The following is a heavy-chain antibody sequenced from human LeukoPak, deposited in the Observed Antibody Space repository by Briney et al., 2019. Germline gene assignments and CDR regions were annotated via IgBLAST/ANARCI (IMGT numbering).Heavy chain of an antibody. Sequence: GGSLRLSCATSGFNFSDSRMTWVRQAPGKGLQWVANVNRDGTEKHFLDSVEGRFTISRDNANKALYLQMSSLTPQDTAVYFWVGGDGYLDPWARGALVTVPS. CDR3: VGGDGYLDP. D-gene: IGHD5-24*01. J-gene: IGHJ5*02. CDR2: VNRDGTEK. CDR1: GFNFSDSR. V-gene: IGHV3-7*04.